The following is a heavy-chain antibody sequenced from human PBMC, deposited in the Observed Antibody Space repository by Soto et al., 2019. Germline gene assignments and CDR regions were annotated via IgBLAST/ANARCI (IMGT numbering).Heavy chain of an antibody. CDR1: GYTFTSYG. D-gene: IGHD3-10*01. CDR2: ISAYNGNT. CDR3: ARDREVRGVSGFYYGMDV. Sequence: QVQLVQSGAEVKKPGASVKVSCKASGYTFTSYGISWVRQAPGQGLEWMGWISAYNGNTNYAQKLQGRVTMTTDTSTSTAYMELRSLRYDDTAVYYCARDREVRGVSGFYYGMDVWGQGTTVTVSS. V-gene: IGHV1-18*01. J-gene: IGHJ6*02.